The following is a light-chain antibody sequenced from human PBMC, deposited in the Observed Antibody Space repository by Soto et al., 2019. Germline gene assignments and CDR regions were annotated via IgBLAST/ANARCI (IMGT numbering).Light chain of an antibody. J-gene: IGKJ2*01. CDR2: RAS. V-gene: IGKV1-5*03. CDR1: QSIDTA. Sequence: MQMTQAPSTLSASVGDRVTITCRASQSIDTALAWYQQKPGKAPNLLIYRASNLESGVPSRFSGSGSGTEFTLAISSLQPDDFATYYCQQYGIFLTFGQGTKVDIK. CDR3: QQYGIFLT.